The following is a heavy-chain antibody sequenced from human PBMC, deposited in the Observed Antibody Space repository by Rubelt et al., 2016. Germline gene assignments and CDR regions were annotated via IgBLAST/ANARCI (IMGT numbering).Heavy chain of an antibody. D-gene: IGHD3-22*01. Sequence: EVQLVESGGGLVQPGGSLRLSCAASGFSFSSYWMHWVRQAPGKGLVWVSRITSDGSSTGYADFVKGRFTISRDNAKNTLYLQMNSLVAEATAVYYCARGHYDTSGLLSGVYWGQGTLVTVSS. J-gene: IGHJ4*02. CDR2: ITSDGSST. CDR1: GFSFSSYW. CDR3: ARGHYDTSGLLSGVY. V-gene: IGHV3-74*02.